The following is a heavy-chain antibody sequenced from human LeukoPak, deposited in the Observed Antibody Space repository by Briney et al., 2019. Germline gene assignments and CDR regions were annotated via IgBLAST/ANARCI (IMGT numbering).Heavy chain of an antibody. J-gene: IGHJ5*02. CDR1: GGSISSSSYY. D-gene: IGHD3-10*01. CDR3: ARRLLYYYGSGSYARKKNNWFDP. CDR2: IYYSGST. Sequence: SETLSLTCTVSGGSISSSSYYWGWIRQPPGKGLEWIGSIYYSGSTYYNPSLKSRVTISVDTSKNQFSLKLSSVTAADMAVYYCARRLLYYYGSGSYARKKNNWFDPWGQGTLVTVSS. V-gene: IGHV4-39*07.